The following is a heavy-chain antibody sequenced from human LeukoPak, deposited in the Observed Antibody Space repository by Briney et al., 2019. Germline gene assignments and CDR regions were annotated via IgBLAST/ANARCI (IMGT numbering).Heavy chain of an antibody. CDR3: ARVVQGFDDFEI. Sequence: PGGSLRLSCAASGFTFSSYAMSWIRQPPGKGLEWIGEINHSGSTNYNPSLKNRVTISVDTSKNQFSLKLSSVTAADTAVYYCARVVQGFDDFEIWGQGTMVTVSS. V-gene: IGHV4-34*01. J-gene: IGHJ3*02. D-gene: IGHD2-2*01. CDR2: INHSGST. CDR1: GFTFSSYA.